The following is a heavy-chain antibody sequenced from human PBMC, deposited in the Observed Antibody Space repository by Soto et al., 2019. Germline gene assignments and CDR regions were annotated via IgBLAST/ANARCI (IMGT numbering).Heavy chain of an antibody. D-gene: IGHD3-22*01. Sequence: EVQLVESGGGLVQPGGSLRLSCAASGFTFSSYWMHWVRQAPGKGLVWVSCINSDGTSTTYADSVKGRFTISRDNAKNTLYLQMNSLRAEDTAVYYCVRENYDSSGVNWGQGTLVTVSS. CDR3: VRENYDSSGVN. CDR1: GFTFSSYW. J-gene: IGHJ4*02. V-gene: IGHV3-74*01. CDR2: INSDGTST.